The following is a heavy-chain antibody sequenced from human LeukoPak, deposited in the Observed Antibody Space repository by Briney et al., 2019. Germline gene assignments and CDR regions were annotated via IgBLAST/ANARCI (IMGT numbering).Heavy chain of an antibody. V-gene: IGHV1-2*02. CDR2: INPNSGGT. CDR1: GYTFTGYY. CDR3: ARVNGEMATKGLDY. Sequence: ASVRVSCKASGYTFTGYYMHWVRQAPGQGLEWMGWINPNSGGTNYAQKFQGRVTMTRDTSISTAYMELSRLRSDDTAVYYCARVNGEMATKGLDYWGQGTLVTVSS. D-gene: IGHD5-24*01. J-gene: IGHJ4*02.